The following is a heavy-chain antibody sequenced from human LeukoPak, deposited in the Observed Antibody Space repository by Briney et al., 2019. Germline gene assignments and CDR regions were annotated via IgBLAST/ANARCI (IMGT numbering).Heavy chain of an antibody. CDR1: GGSITSTNY. Sequence: PSETLSLTCGVSGGSITSTNYWTWVRQPPGKGLEWIGEVNLQGSTNYNPSLMGRVAISVDMSENHISLQLTSVTAADTAVYYCARDRGYAVRGYFDLWGRGTLVTVSS. V-gene: IGHV4-4*02. CDR2: VNLQGST. J-gene: IGHJ2*01. D-gene: IGHD5-12*01. CDR3: ARDRGYAVRGYFDL.